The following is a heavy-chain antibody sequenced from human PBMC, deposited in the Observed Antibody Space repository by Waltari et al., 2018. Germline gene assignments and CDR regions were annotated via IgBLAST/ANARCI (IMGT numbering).Heavy chain of an antibody. CDR2: ISAYNGNT. D-gene: IGHD4-17*01. J-gene: IGHJ3*02. V-gene: IGHV1-18*01. CDR3: ARETATVTTPDAFDI. Sequence: QVQLVQSGAEVKKPGASVKVSCKASGYTFTSYGISWVRQAPGQGLEWMGWISAYNGNTNYAQKLQGRVTITTDESTSTAYMELSSLRSEDTAVYYCARETATVTTPDAFDIWGQGTMVTVSS. CDR1: GYTFTSYG.